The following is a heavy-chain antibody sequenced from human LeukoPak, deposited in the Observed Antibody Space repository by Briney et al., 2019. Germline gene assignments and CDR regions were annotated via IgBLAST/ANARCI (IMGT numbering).Heavy chain of an antibody. CDR1: GFTFSSYA. Sequence: GGSLRLSCAASGFTFSSYAMSWVRQAPGKGLEWVSAISGSGGSTYYADSVKGRFTISRDNSKNTLYLQMNSLRAEDTAVYYCATHLAYCGGGSCSFFDYWGQGALVTVSS. CDR2: ISGSGGST. D-gene: IGHD2-15*01. CDR3: ATHLAYCGGGSCSFFDY. J-gene: IGHJ4*02. V-gene: IGHV3-23*01.